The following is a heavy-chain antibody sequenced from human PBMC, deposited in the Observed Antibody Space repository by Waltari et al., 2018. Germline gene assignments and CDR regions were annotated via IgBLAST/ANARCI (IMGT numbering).Heavy chain of an antibody. V-gene: IGHV1-69*01. J-gene: IGHJ3*02. D-gene: IGHD6-19*01. Sequence: QVQLVQSGAEVKKPGSSVKVSCKDSGGTFSSYAISWVRQAPGQGLEWMGGIIPIFGTANYAQKFQGRVTITADESTSTAYMELSSLRSEDTAVYYCARDYKSSSGLGYAFDIWGQGTMVTVSS. CDR3: ARDYKSSSGLGYAFDI. CDR2: IIPIFGTA. CDR1: GGTFSSYA.